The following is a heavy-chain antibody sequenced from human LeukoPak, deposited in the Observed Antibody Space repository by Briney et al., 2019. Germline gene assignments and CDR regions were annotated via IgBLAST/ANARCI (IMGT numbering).Heavy chain of an antibody. V-gene: IGHV3-15*07. D-gene: IGHD6-19*01. CDR2: IKSKTDGGTT. J-gene: IGHJ6*02. CDR1: GFTFSNAW. Sequence: GGSLRLSCAASGFTFSNAWMNWVRQAPGKGLEWVGRIKSKTDGGTTDYAAPVKGSFTISRDDSKNTLYLQMNSLKTEDTAVYYCTTRSSSGWYYYYGMDVWGQGTTVTVSS. CDR3: TTRSSSGWYYYYGMDV.